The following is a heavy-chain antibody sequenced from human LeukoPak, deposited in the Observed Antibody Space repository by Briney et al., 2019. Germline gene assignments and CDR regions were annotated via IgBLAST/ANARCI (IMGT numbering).Heavy chain of an antibody. Sequence: PGGSLRLSCAASGFTFTCCWMSWVRRTQGKGLEWVASIKQDGREKFYADSVKGRFTISRDNAKNSLYLQVNSLRAEDTAVYYCARVPGVTRYFDSWGQGILVTVSS. CDR2: IKQDGREK. V-gene: IGHV3-7*01. J-gene: IGHJ4*02. D-gene: IGHD4-23*01. CDR1: GFTFTCCW. CDR3: ARVPGVTRYFDS.